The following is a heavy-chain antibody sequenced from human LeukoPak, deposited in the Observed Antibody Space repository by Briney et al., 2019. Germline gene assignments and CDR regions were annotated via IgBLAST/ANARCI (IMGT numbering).Heavy chain of an antibody. V-gene: IGHV3-21*06. CDR3: ARAFYDFLTGYPAYFDY. CDR2: TTSSSSYI. CDR1: GFTFSSYN. Sequence: GGSLRLSCAASGFTFSSYNMNWVRQAPGKGLEWVSSTTSSSSYIYYADSVKGRFTISRDNAKNSLYLQMNSLTAEDTAVYYCARAFYDFLTGYPAYFDYWGQGTLVTVSS. D-gene: IGHD3-9*01. J-gene: IGHJ4*02.